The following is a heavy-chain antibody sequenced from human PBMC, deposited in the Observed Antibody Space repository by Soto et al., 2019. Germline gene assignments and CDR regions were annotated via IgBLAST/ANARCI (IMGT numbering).Heavy chain of an antibody. CDR3: ARMYGGYGGGVDY. V-gene: IGHV4-30-2*05. Sequence: SETLSLTCAVSGGSISSGGYSWSWIRQPPGKGLEWIGYMYYSGSSYYNPSLMSRVAMSVDTSKNHFSLKLRSVTAADTAVYYCARMYGGYGGGVDYWGQGTQVPVSS. J-gene: IGHJ4*02. D-gene: IGHD5-12*01. CDR1: GGSISSGGYS. CDR2: MYYSGSS.